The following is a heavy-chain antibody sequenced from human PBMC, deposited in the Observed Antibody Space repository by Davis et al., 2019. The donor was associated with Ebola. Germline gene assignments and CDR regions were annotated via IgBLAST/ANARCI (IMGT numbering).Heavy chain of an antibody. V-gene: IGHV3-23*01. Sequence: GESLKISCAASGFTFSSYAMSWVRQAPGKGLEWVSAISGSGGSTYYADSVKGRFTSSRDKDKNTMYLQMNSLRAEDTAIYYCAKDKNYDFWSGYPHDAFDIWGQGTMVTVSS. CDR1: GFTFSSYA. CDR3: AKDKNYDFWSGYPHDAFDI. D-gene: IGHD3-3*01. CDR2: ISGSGGST. J-gene: IGHJ3*02.